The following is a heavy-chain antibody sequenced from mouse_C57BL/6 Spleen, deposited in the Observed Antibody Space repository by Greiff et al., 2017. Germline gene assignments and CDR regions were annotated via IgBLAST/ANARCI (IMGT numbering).Heavy chain of an antibody. J-gene: IGHJ2*01. CDR3: ARAYYYGSSYLDY. CDR2: IPPNSGST. CDR1: GYTFTSYW. D-gene: IGHD1-1*01. V-gene: IGHV1-64*01. Sequence: QVQLQQPGAELVKPGASVKLSCKASGYTFTSYWMHWVKQRPGQGLEWIGMIPPNSGSTNYNEKFKSKATLTVDKSSSTAYMQLSSLTSEDSAVYYCARAYYYGSSYLDYWGQGTTLTVSS.